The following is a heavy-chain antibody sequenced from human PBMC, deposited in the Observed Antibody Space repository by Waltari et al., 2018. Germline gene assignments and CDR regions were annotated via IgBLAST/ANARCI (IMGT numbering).Heavy chain of an antibody. D-gene: IGHD2-8*02. J-gene: IGHJ5*02. CDR3: ALALVVYAPTWFDP. CDR1: GGSISSSSYY. V-gene: IGHV4-39*07. CDR2: IYYSGST. Sequence: QLQLQESGPGLVKPSETLSLTCTVSGGSISSSSYYWGWIRQPPRKGLEWIGSIYYSGSTYYNPSLKSRFTISVDTSKNQFSLKPSSVTAADTAVYYCALALVVYAPTWFDPWGQGTLVTVSS.